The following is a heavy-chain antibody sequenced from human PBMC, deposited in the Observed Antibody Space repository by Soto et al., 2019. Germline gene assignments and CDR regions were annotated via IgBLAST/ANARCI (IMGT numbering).Heavy chain of an antibody. V-gene: IGHV1-69*13. J-gene: IGHJ4*02. CDR1: GGTFSSYA. D-gene: IGHD1-1*01. Sequence: ASVKVSCKASGGTFSSYAISWVRQAPGQGLEWMGGIIPIFGTANYAQKFQGRVTITADESTSTAYMELRSLRSDDTAVYCCARDHNFVRDHWGQGTLVTVSS. CDR3: ARDHNFVRDH. CDR2: IIPIFGTA.